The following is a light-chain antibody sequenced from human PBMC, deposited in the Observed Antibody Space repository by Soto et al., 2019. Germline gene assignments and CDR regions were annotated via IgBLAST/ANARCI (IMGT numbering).Light chain of an antibody. V-gene: IGKV3-20*01. J-gene: IGKJ5*01. CDR1: QSVSSSY. CDR2: GAS. CDR3: QQYGSSPIT. Sequence: EIVLTQSPGTLSLSPGERATLSCRASQSVSSSYLAWYQQKPGQAPRLLMAGASRLATGIPDRISGSGSGTDFTLTISRLEPEDFAVYYSQQYGSSPITFGQGTRLEIK.